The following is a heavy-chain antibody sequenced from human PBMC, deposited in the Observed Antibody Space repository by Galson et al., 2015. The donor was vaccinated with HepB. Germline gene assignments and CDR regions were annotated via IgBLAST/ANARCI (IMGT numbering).Heavy chain of an antibody. Sequence: CKASGYTFTSYGLSWVRQAPGQGLEWMGWISAYNGNTNYAQKLQGRVTMTTDTSTSTAYMELRSLRSDDTAVYYCARDQENWYFDLWGRGTLVTVSS. V-gene: IGHV1-18*01. J-gene: IGHJ2*01. CDR1: GYTFTSYG. CDR2: ISAYNGNT. CDR3: ARDQENWYFDL.